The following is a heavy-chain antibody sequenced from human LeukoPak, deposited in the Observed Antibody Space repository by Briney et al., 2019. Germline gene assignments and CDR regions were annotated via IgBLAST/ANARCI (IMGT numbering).Heavy chain of an antibody. CDR1: GFTFGDYA. Sequence: GGSLRLSCTASGFTFGDYAMSWVRQAPGKGLEWVGFIRSKAYGGTTEYAASVKGRFTISRDDSKSNAYLQMNSLKTEDTAVYYCTRTVATRGVRYFDYWGQGTLVTVSS. CDR2: IRSKAYGGTT. J-gene: IGHJ4*02. D-gene: IGHD5-12*01. V-gene: IGHV3-49*04. CDR3: TRTVATRGVRYFDY.